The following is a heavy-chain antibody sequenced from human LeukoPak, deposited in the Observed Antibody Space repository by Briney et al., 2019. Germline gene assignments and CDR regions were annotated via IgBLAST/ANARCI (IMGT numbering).Heavy chain of an antibody. D-gene: IGHD2-15*01. J-gene: IGHJ4*02. CDR2: ISDSGGFT. CDR1: GFTFSTYA. V-gene: IGHV3-23*01. Sequence: PGGSLRLSCAASGFTFSTYAMRWVRQAPGKGLEWVSAISDSGGFTVYADSVKGRFTVSRDNSKNTLYLQMNRLRAEDTAIYYCAKAGLCSGDSCYYFDYWGQGTLVTVSS. CDR3: AKAGLCSGDSCYYFDY.